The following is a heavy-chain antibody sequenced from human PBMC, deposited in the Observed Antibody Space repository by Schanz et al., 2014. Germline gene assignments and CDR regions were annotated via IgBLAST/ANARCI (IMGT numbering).Heavy chain of an antibody. Sequence: EVQLVESGGGLVKPGGSLRLSCAASGFTFSSYWMHWVRQAPGKGLVWISRINSDGSSASYADSVKGRFTISRDSSRNTLYLQMNSLRAEDTAVYYCASLYDREYFDYWGQGTLVTVSS. CDR2: INSDGSSA. J-gene: IGHJ4*02. V-gene: IGHV3-74*02. D-gene: IGHD2-8*01. CDR3: ASLYDREYFDY. CDR1: GFTFSSYW.